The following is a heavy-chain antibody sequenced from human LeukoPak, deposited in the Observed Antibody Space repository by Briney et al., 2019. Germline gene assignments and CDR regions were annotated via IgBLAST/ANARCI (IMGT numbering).Heavy chain of an antibody. CDR2: IGSDNKP. J-gene: IGHJ6*02. D-gene: IGHD5-12*01. Sequence: GGSLRLSCVASGCTFSAYAMTWVRQAPGKGLEWVSSIGSDNKPHYSESVKGRFAISRDNSKSMLCLQLNSLRPEDTALYVAMDVWGQGTTVTVSS. CDR1: GCTFSAYA. V-gene: IGHV3-23*05. CDR3: MDV.